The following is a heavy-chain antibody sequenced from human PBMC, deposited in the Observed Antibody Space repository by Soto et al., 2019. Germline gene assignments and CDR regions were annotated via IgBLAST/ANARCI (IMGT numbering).Heavy chain of an antibody. J-gene: IGHJ4*02. CDR3: SRAGILTTPYYTDY. Sequence: EVQLVESGGGLVQPEGSLRLSCAASGFTFSDYCMDWVRQAPGKGLEWVGRVRNKVNSYTTEYAASVKGRFTVSRDDSRNSLYLQMNSLKTGDTAMYYCSRAGILTTPYYTDYWGLGTLVNVSS. D-gene: IGHD2-21*01. V-gene: IGHV3-72*01. CDR2: VRNKVNSYTT. CDR1: GFTFSDYC.